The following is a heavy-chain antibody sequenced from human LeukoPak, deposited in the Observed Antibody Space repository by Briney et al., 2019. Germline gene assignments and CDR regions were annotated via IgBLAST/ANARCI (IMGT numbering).Heavy chain of an antibody. Sequence: PGGSLRLSCAASGFTFSSYSMNWVRQAPGKGLEWVSSISSSSSYIYYADSVKGRFTISRDNAKNSLYLQMNSLRAEDTAVYYCARGYSRQLGGLNWFDPWGQGTLVTVSS. D-gene: IGHD6-6*01. CDR3: ARGYSRQLGGLNWFDP. CDR2: ISSSSSYI. J-gene: IGHJ5*02. V-gene: IGHV3-21*01. CDR1: GFTFSSYS.